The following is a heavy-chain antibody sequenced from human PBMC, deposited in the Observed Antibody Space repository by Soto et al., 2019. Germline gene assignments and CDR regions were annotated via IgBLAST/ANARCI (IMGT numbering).Heavy chain of an antibody. CDR3: ARLIRGSSGYLFDY. D-gene: IGHD5-12*01. Sequence: SETLSITCTFSVGSISSSSYYWGGIRQPPGKGLEWIGSIYYSGSTYYNPSLKSRVTISVDTSKNQFSLKLSSVTAADTAVYYRARLIRGSSGYLFDYWGQGTMVTVSS. V-gene: IGHV4-39*01. CDR2: IYYSGST. CDR1: VGSISSSSYY. J-gene: IGHJ4*02.